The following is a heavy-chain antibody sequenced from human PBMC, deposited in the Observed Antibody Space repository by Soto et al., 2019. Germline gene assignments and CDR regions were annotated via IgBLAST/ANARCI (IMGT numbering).Heavy chain of an antibody. Sequence: SETLSLTCTVSGGSISSYYWSWIRQPPGKGLEGIGYIYYSGSTNYNPSLKSRVTISVDTSKNQFSLKLSSVTAADTAVYYCARAAGGGHCSGGSCYPSHFDYWGQGTLVTVSS. V-gene: IGHV4-59*01. D-gene: IGHD2-15*01. CDR3: ARAAGGGHCSGGSCYPSHFDY. CDR1: GGSISSYY. J-gene: IGHJ4*02. CDR2: IYYSGST.